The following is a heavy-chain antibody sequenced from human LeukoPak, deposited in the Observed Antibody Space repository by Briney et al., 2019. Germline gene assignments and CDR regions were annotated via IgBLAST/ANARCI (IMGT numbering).Heavy chain of an antibody. D-gene: IGHD6-13*01. CDR3: ARDIIDSSSWYDY. CDR1: GFTFDDYG. Sequence: QSGGSLRLSCAASGFTFDDYGMSWVRQAPGKGLEWVSGINWNGGSTGYADSVKGRFTISRDNAKNSLYLQMNRLRAEDTALYYCARDIIDSSSWYDYWGQGTLVTVSS. CDR2: INWNGGST. J-gene: IGHJ4*02. V-gene: IGHV3-20*04.